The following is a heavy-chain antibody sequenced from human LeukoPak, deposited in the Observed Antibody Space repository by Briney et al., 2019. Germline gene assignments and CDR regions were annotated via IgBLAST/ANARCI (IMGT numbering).Heavy chain of an antibody. CDR1: GGSFSTYY. J-gene: IGHJ6*03. Sequence: SETLSLTCAVYGGSFSTYYWSWIRQPPGKGLEWIGEVTHSGRTNYNPSLRSRVTISVDMSKHQFSLKLISVTAADTAVYYCARGPRIVPANDGYYYMDVWSKGTTVTVSS. CDR2: VTHSGRT. CDR3: ARGPRIVPANDGYYYMDV. D-gene: IGHD2-2*01. V-gene: IGHV4-34*01.